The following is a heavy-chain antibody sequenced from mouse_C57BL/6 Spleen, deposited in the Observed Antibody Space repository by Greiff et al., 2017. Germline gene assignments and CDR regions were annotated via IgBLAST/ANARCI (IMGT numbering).Heavy chain of an antibody. D-gene: IGHD2-4*01. Sequence: VQLQQSGAELVKPGASVKNSCKASGYAFSSYWMNWVKQRPGKGLEWIGQIYPGDGDTNYNGKFTGKATLTADKSSSTAYMQLSSLTSEDSAVYFCARSAGGDYPWFAYWGQGTLVTVSA. V-gene: IGHV1-80*01. CDR2: IYPGDGDT. CDR3: ARSAGGDYPWFAY. CDR1: GYAFSSYW. J-gene: IGHJ3*01.